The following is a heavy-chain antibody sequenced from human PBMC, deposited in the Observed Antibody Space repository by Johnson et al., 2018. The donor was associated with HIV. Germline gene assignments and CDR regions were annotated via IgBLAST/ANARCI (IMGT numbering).Heavy chain of an antibody. J-gene: IGHJ3*02. Sequence: QVQLVESGGGLVKPGGSLRLSCAASGFTFSDYYMSWIRQAPGKGLEWVSYISSSGSTIYYADSVKGRFTISRDNAKNSLYLQMNSLRPEDTAVYYCARDQRLIAAAGPPDAFDIWGQGTMVTVSS. V-gene: IGHV3-11*01. D-gene: IGHD6-13*01. CDR2: ISSSGSTI. CDR1: GFTFSDYY. CDR3: ARDQRLIAAAGPPDAFDI.